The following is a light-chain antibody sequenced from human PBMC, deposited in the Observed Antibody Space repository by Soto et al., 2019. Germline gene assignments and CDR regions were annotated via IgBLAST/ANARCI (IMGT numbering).Light chain of an antibody. V-gene: IGKV3-11*01. CDR3: QQRGDWPLYT. CDR1: QHIPSY. CDR2: DAS. Sequence: EIVLTQSPATLSLSPGERATLSCRASQHIPSYLAWYQQKPGQAPRLLIYDASDRATGIPARFSGSGSGTDFTLTISSLEPEDFAVYYCQQRGDWPLYTFGQGTKLEIK. J-gene: IGKJ2*01.